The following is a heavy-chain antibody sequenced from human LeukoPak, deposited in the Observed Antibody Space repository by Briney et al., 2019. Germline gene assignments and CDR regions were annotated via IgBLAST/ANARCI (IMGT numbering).Heavy chain of an antibody. CDR3: ARGRAQSGIVRGIGAFDI. J-gene: IGHJ3*02. V-gene: IGHV1-69*05. D-gene: IGHD2-21*01. CDR1: GGTFSSYA. Sequence: GASVKVSCKASGGTFSSYAISWVRQAPGQGLEWMGGIIPIFGTANYARKFQGRVTITTDESTSTAYMELSSLRSEDTAVYYCARGRAQSGIVRGIGAFDIWGQGTMVTVSS. CDR2: IIPIFGTA.